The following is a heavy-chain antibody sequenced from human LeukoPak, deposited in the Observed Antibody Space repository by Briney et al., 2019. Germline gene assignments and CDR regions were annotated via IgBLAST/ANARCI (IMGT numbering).Heavy chain of an antibody. D-gene: IGHD3-10*01. Sequence: SETLSLTCTVSVGSISSYYWSWIRQPAGKGLERIGQIFSSGTTNYNPSLKSRVTMSVDTSKNQFSLKLNSVTAADTAVYYCARGPYYNFDYWGQGTLVTVSS. V-gene: IGHV4-4*07. CDR1: VGSISSYY. CDR3: ARGPYYNFDY. J-gene: IGHJ4*02. CDR2: IFSSGTT.